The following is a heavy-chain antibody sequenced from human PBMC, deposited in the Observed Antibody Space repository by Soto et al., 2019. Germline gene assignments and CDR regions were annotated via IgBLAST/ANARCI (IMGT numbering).Heavy chain of an antibody. CDR3: ARELHYYGSGSYPYGYFDY. CDR2: ISAYNGNT. D-gene: IGHD3-10*01. CDR1: GYTFTSYG. V-gene: IGHV1-18*01. Sequence: GASVKVSCKASGYTFTSYGISWVRQAPGQGLEWMGWISAYNGNTNYAQKLQGRVTMTTDTSTSTAYMELRSLRSDDTAVYYCARELHYYGSGSYPYGYFDYWGQGTLVPVSS. J-gene: IGHJ4*02.